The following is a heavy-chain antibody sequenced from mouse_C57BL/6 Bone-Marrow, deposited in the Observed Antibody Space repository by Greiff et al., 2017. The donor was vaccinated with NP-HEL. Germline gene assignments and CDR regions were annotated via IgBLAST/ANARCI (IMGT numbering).Heavy chain of an antibody. Sequence: VQLQQPGAELVMPGASVKLSCKASGYTFTSYWMHWVKQRPGQGLEWIGEIDPSDSYTNYNQKFKGKSTLTVDKSSSTAYMQLSSLTSEDSAVYYCARDWDGGFAYWGQGTTLTVSS. D-gene: IGHD4-1*01. V-gene: IGHV1-69*01. J-gene: IGHJ2*01. CDR3: ARDWDGGFAY. CDR1: GYTFTSYW. CDR2: IDPSDSYT.